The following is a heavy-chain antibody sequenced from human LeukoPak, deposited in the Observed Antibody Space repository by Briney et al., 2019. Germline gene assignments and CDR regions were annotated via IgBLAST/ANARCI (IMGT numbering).Heavy chain of an antibody. V-gene: IGHV3-21*01. CDR2: ISSSSSYI. Sequence: GGSLRLSCAASGFTFSSYSMNWVRQAPGKGLEWVSSISSSSSYIYYADSVKGRFTISRDNAKNSLYLQMNSLRAEDTAVYYCARDPPIAVAGDAFDIWGQGTMVTVSS. J-gene: IGHJ3*02. D-gene: IGHD6-19*01. CDR3: ARDPPIAVAGDAFDI. CDR1: GFTFSSYS.